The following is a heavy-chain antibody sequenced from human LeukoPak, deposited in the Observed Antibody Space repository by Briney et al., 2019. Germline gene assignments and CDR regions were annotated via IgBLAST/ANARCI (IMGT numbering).Heavy chain of an antibody. J-gene: IGHJ3*02. D-gene: IGHD2-15*01. CDR1: GGSISSYY. V-gene: IGHV4-59*04. CDR3: ARETEMVGAFDI. Sequence: SETLSLTCTVSGGSISSYYWSWIRQPPGKGLEWIGYIYYSGSTYYNPSLKSRVTISVDTSKNQFSLKLSSVTAADTAVYYCARETEMVGAFDIWGQGTMVTVSS. CDR2: IYYSGST.